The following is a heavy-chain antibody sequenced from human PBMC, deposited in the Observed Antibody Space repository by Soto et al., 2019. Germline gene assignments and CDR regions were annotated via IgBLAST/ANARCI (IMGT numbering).Heavy chain of an antibody. J-gene: IGHJ4*02. V-gene: IGHV2-5*02. Sequence: QITLKESGPPLVRPAQTLTLTCAFSGFSLTTTSMGVAWIRQPPGKALEWLALLYWDDDHRYSPSLKDRLTISKDTSRSRVVLTISNMNPEDTGTYFCAHAGDYDLLSFDHWGPGTLVTVSS. CDR2: LYWDDDH. CDR1: GFSLTTTSMG. D-gene: IGHD4-17*01. CDR3: AHAGDYDLLSFDH.